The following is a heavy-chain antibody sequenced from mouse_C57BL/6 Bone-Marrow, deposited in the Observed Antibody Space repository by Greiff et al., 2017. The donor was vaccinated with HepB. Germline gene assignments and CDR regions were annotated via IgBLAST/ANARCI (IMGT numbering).Heavy chain of an antibody. CDR2: IYPGNSDT. CDR1: GYTFTSYW. CDR3: TNSYYYGSSYGLDY. V-gene: IGHV1-5*01. D-gene: IGHD1-1*01. Sequence: EVQLQQSGTVLARPGASVKMSCKTSGYTFTSYWMHWVKQRPGQGLEWIGAIYPGNSDTSYNQKFKGKAKLTAVTSASTAYMELSSLTNEDSAVYYCTNSYYYGSSYGLDYWGQGTTLTVSS. J-gene: IGHJ2*01.